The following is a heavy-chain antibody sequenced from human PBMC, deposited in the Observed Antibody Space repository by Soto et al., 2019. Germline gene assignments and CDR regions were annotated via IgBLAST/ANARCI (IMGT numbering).Heavy chain of an antibody. D-gene: IGHD4-4*01. V-gene: IGHV3-23*01. CDR3: AKDRDDYRNYVFVY. CDR1: GFTFTNYA. J-gene: IGHJ4*02. Sequence: EVQLLESGGGLVQPGGSLRLSCAASGFTFTNYAMTWVRQAPGKGLEWVSISSGSGSGGSTNYADSVKGRFTISRDNSKNTLYLQMNSLRVEDTAVYYCAKDRDDYRNYVFVYWGQGTLVTVSS. CDR2: SSGSGSGGST.